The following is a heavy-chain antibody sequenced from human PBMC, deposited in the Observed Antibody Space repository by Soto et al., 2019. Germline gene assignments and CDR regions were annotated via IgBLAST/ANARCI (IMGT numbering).Heavy chain of an antibody. Sequence: PGESLKISCKGSGYRFTSYWIGWVRQMPGKGLEWMGIIYPGDSDTRYSPSFQGQVTISADKSISTAYLQWSSLKASDTAMYYCASVYSGGYYSADYFDYWGRGPLVTVSS. CDR2: IYPGDSDT. CDR3: ASVYSGGYYSADYFDY. V-gene: IGHV5-51*01. J-gene: IGHJ4*02. CDR1: GYRFTSYW. D-gene: IGHD1-26*01.